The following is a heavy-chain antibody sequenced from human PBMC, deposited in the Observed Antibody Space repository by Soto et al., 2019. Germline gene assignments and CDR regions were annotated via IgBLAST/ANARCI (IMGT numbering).Heavy chain of an antibody. CDR3: AIEGEQLARNLFDP. CDR1: GGSISSGGYS. CDR2: IYHSGST. D-gene: IGHD6-6*01. V-gene: IGHV4-30-2*01. Sequence: SETLSLTCAVSGGSISSGGYSWSWIRQPPGKGLEWIGYIYHSGSTYYNPSLKSRVTISVDRSKNQFSLRLSSVTTADTAVYYCAIEGEQLARNLFDPWGQGTLLTVSS. J-gene: IGHJ5*02.